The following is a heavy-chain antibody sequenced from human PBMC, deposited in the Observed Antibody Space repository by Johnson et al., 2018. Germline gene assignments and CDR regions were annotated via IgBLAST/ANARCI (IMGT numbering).Heavy chain of an antibody. CDR1: GFTFSSYG. Sequence: QVQLVEAGGGVVQPGRSLRLSCAASGFTFSSYGMHWVRQAPGKGLEWVASIWYDGSNKYYADSVKGRFTISRDNSKNTLYLQMNSLRAEDTAVYYCAREPAGGGGDAFDIWGQGTMVTVSS. J-gene: IGHJ3*02. CDR3: AREPAGGGGDAFDI. D-gene: IGHD3-16*01. V-gene: IGHV3-33*01. CDR2: IWYDGSNK.